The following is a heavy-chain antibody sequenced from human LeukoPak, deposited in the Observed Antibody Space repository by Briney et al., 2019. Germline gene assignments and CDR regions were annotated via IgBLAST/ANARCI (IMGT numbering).Heavy chain of an antibody. V-gene: IGHV1-8*02. CDR3: ARSIYDSSGSSDY. CDR2: MNPNSGNT. J-gene: IGHJ4*02. D-gene: IGHD3-22*01. Sequence: ASVKVSCKASGYTFTDYYMHWVRQAPGQGLEWMGWMNPNSGNTGYAQKFQGRVTMTRNTSISTAYMELSSLRSEDTAVYYCARSIYDSSGSSDYWGQGTLVTVSS. CDR1: GYTFTDYY.